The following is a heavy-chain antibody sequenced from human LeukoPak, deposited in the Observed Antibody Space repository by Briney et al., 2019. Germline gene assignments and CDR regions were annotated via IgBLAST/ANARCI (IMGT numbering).Heavy chain of an antibody. CDR1: GGTFSSYA. V-gene: IGHV1-69*13. J-gene: IGHJ4*02. CDR2: IIPIFGTA. Sequence: SVNVSCTASGGTFSSYAISWVRQAPGQGLEWMGGIIPIFGTANYAQKFQGRVTITADESTSTAYMELSSLRSEDTAVYYCASKLFSRYYDFWSGSDRGHYWGQGTLVTVSS. CDR3: ASKLFSRYYDFWSGSDRGHY. D-gene: IGHD3-3*01.